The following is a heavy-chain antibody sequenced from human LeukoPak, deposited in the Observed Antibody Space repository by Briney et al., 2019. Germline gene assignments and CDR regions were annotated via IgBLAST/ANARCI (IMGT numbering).Heavy chain of an antibody. J-gene: IGHJ3*02. Sequence: GGSLRLSCAASGFTFSSYAMHWVRQAPGKGLEWVAVISYDGSNKYYADSVKGRFTISRDNSKNTLYLQMNSLRAEDTAVYYCATVPGAFDIWGQGTMVTVSS. CDR3: ATVPGAFDI. CDR2: ISYDGSNK. D-gene: IGHD3-10*01. V-gene: IGHV3-30*04. CDR1: GFTFSSYA.